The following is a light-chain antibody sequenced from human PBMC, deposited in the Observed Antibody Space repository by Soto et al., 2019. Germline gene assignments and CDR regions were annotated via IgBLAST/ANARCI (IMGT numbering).Light chain of an antibody. CDR2: SAS. J-gene: IGKJ1*01. Sequence: DIQMTQSPSTLSASIGDRVTVTCRSSEDIANHLGWYQMQPGKAPKRLIYSASSLQNGVPARFSGSGSGTEFFLTISRLQSEDFALYYCLQNHTLPWTFGQGTKV. CDR3: LQNHTLPWT. V-gene: IGKV1-17*01. CDR1: EDIANH.